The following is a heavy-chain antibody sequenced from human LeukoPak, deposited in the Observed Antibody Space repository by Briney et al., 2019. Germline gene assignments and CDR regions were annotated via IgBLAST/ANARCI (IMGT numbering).Heavy chain of an antibody. Sequence: SETLSLTCTVSGGSIISYYWSWIRQPRGKRLEWIGYIHDTGVTKYGPSFKTRVSMSVDTSRSQFSLRLSSVTAADTAVYYCARAAYSSGWPDSWGQGTLVTVSS. V-gene: IGHV4-59*01. CDR2: IHDTGVT. CDR3: ARAAYSSGWPDS. D-gene: IGHD6-19*01. J-gene: IGHJ4*02. CDR1: GGSIISYY.